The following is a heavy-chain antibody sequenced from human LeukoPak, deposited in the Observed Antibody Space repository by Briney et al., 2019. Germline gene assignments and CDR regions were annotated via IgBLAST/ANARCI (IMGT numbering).Heavy chain of an antibody. CDR2: IYYSGST. CDR3: ARTTEGGYTYGYFYYYYMDV. J-gene: IGHJ6*03. Sequence: SSETLSLTCTVSGGSISSYYWSWIRQPPGKGLEWIGYIYYSGSTNYNPSLKSRVTISVDTSKNQFSLRLTSVTAADTAVYYCARTTEGGYTYGYFYYYYMDVWGKGTTVTVSS. V-gene: IGHV4-59*01. D-gene: IGHD5-18*01. CDR1: GGSISSYY.